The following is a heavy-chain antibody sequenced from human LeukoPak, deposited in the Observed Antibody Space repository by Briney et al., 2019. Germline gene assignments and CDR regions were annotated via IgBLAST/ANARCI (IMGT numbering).Heavy chain of an antibody. J-gene: IGHJ5*02. D-gene: IGHD6-6*01. CDR1: GGSISSLY. CDR2: IYYSGGT. CDR3: ARWQYTISSGWFDP. V-gene: IGHV4-59*08. Sequence: SETRSLTCTISGGSISSLYWSWIRQPPGKGLEWIGSIYYSGGTNYNPSLESRVTISVHTSKIQFSLKLSSVTAADTAVYYCARWQYTISSGWFDPWGQGTLVTVSS.